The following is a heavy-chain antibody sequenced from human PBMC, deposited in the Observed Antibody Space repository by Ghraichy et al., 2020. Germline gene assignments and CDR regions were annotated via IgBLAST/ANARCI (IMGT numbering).Heavy chain of an antibody. CDR2: INHSGST. J-gene: IGHJ3*02. Sequence: SETLSLTCAVYGGSFSGYYWSWIRQPPGKGLEWIGEINHSGSTNYNPSLKSRVTISVDTSKNQFSLKLSSVTAADTAVYYCARGVGYSGSPPAGAFDIWGQGTMVTVSS. CDR3: ARGVGYSGSPPAGAFDI. V-gene: IGHV4-34*01. D-gene: IGHD1-26*01. CDR1: GGSFSGYY.